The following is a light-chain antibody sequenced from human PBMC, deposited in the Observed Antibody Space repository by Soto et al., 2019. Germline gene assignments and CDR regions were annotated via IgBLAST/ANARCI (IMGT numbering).Light chain of an antibody. CDR2: DVS. Sequence: QSALTQAASVSGSPGQSITISCAGTSADIGAFNYVSWYQHHPGKAPKLLIYDVSDRPSGVSTRFSASKSANTASLTISGLQADDEADYYCSSYSNSSALVFGGGTKLTVL. CDR3: SSYSNSSALV. J-gene: IGLJ2*01. CDR1: SADIGAFNY. V-gene: IGLV2-14*03.